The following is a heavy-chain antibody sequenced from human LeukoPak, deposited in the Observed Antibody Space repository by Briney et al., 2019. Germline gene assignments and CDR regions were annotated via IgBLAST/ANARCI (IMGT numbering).Heavy chain of an antibody. CDR2: VYSGGST. CDR1: GFSANSNY. D-gene: IGHD2-2*01. CDR3: ARDLGWDNITSFHC. V-gene: IGHV3-66*02. J-gene: IGHJ4*02. Sequence: GGSLRLSCVASGFSANSNYMSWVRQAPGKGLEWVSVVYSGGSTHHAESVRGRFVVSRDLSKNTMYLQMNSLRPEDTAVYYCARDLGWDNITSFHCWGQGTLVTVAS.